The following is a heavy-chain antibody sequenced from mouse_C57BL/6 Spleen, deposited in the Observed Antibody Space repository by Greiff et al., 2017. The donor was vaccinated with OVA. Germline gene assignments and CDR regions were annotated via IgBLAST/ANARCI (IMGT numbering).Heavy chain of an antibody. CDR1: GFTFSDYG. J-gene: IGHJ4*01. CDR3: AREGSYDSNYEIYYYAMDY. CDR2: ISSGSSTI. V-gene: IGHV5-17*01. Sequence: EVQVVESGGGLVKPGGSLKLSCAASGFTFSDYGMHWVRQAPEKGLEWVAYISSGSSTIYYADTVKGRFTISRDNAKNTLFLQMTSLRSEDTAMYYCAREGSYDSNYEIYYYAMDYWGQGTSVTVSS. D-gene: IGHD2-5*01.